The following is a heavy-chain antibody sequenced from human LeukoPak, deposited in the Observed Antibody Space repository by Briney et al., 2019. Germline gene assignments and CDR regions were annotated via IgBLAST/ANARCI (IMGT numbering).Heavy chain of an antibody. Sequence: GSLRLSCAASGFTFSSYAMSWVRQAPGKGLEWVSAISGSGGSTYYADSVKGRFTISRDNSKNTLYLQMNSLRAEDTAVYYCAKDLYDSSGSNTGGDYWGQGTLVTVSS. CDR2: ISGSGGST. D-gene: IGHD3-22*01. CDR3: AKDLYDSSGSNTGGDY. V-gene: IGHV3-23*01. CDR1: GFTFSSYA. J-gene: IGHJ4*02.